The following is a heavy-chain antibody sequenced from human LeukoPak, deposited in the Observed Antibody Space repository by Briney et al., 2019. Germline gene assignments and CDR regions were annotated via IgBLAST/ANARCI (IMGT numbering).Heavy chain of an antibody. Sequence: GASVKVSCKASGGTFSSYAISWVRPAPGQGLEWMGRIIPILGIANYAQKFQGRVTITADKSTSTAYMELSSLRSEDTAVYYCARTDYESSGYLGYWGQGTLVTVSS. CDR2: IIPILGIA. J-gene: IGHJ4*02. CDR3: ARTDYESSGYLGY. V-gene: IGHV1-69*04. D-gene: IGHD3-22*01. CDR1: GGTFSSYA.